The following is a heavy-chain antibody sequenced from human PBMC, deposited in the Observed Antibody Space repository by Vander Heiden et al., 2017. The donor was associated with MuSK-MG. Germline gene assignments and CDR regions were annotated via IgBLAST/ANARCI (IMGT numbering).Heavy chain of an antibody. CDR3: ARAAIKRYFDD. Sequence: QVQLVQSGAEVKKPGASVKVSCKASGYTFTGYYMHWVRQAPGQGLEWMGWINPKSGGTNEAQKFQGWVTMTRDTAISTAYMEMSRMRADDTAVYYGARAAIKRYFDDWGQGTMVTVSS. CDR2: INPKSGGT. V-gene: IGHV1-2*04. D-gene: IGHD2-2*02. J-gene: IGHJ4*02. CDR1: GYTFTGYY.